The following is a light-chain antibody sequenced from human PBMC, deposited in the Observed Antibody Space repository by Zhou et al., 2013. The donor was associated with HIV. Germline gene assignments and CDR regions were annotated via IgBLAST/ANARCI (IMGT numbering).Light chain of an antibody. J-gene: IGKJ1*01. CDR2: DAS. CDR1: QSVSSS. CDR3: QQRSSSWT. V-gene: IGKV3-11*01. Sequence: EIVLTQSPATLSLSPGERATLSCRASQSVSSSLAWYQQKPGQAPRLLIYDASNRATGIPARFSGSGSGTDFTLTISSLEPDDFAVYYCQQRSSSWTFGQGTKVEIK.